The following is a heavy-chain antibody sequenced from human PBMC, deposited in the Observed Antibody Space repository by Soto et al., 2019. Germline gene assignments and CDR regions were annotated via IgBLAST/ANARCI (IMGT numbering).Heavy chain of an antibody. CDR3: QTSDIVVVPATGPYYYYGMDV. J-gene: IGHJ6*02. D-gene: IGHD2-2*01. CDR1: GFTFSSYG. Sequence: GSLRLSCAASGFTFSSYGMHWVRQAPGKGLEWVAVISYDGSNKYYADSVKGRFTISRDNSKNTLYLQMNSLRAEDTAVYYCQTSDIVVVPATGPYYYYGMDVWGQGTTVTVSS. V-gene: IGHV3-30*03. CDR2: ISYDGSNK.